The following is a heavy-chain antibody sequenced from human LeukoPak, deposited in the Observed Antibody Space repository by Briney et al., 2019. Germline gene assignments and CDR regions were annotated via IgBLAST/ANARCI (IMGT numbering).Heavy chain of an antibody. V-gene: IGHV3-53*01. Sequence: GGSLRLSCAVSGFIVSDYYMSWVHQAPGKGLEWVSVIYSSGSAYYADSVKGRFTISRDNSKNTLYLQMNSLRAEDTAIYYCARGPSSDYGAWGQGTLATVSS. CDR1: GFIVSDYY. J-gene: IGHJ5*02. CDR3: ARGPSSDYGA. CDR2: IYSSGSA. D-gene: IGHD3-22*01.